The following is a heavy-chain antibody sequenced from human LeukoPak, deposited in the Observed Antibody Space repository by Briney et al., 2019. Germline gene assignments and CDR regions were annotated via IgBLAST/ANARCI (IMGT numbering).Heavy chain of an antibody. Sequence: SETLSLTCAVYGGSFSGYYWSWIRQPPGKGLEWIGEINHSGSTNYNPSLKSRVTISVDTSKNQFSLKLSSVTAADTAVYYCARVYRGIAVAGREGYFDYWGQGTLVTVSS. CDR3: ARVYRGIAVAGREGYFDY. CDR1: GGSFSGYY. V-gene: IGHV4-34*01. D-gene: IGHD6-19*01. J-gene: IGHJ4*02. CDR2: INHSGST.